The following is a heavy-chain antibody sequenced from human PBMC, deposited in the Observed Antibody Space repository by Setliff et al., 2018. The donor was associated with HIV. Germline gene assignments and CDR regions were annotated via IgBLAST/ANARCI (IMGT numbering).Heavy chain of an antibody. D-gene: IGHD6-19*01. V-gene: IGHV3-30*03. Sequence: GGSLRLSCAASGFTFSSFVMHWVRQTPGKGLEWVAVLATDESVTNYADSVRGRFTISRDNSKNTMFLQMNSLRLDDTAVYYCAREGGSSGHAGFFGPWGQGTLVTVSS. CDR1: GFTFSSFV. CDR2: LATDESVT. CDR3: AREGGSSGHAGFFGP. J-gene: IGHJ5*02.